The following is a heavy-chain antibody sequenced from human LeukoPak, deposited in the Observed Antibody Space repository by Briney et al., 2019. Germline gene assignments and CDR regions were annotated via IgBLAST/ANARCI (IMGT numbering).Heavy chain of an antibody. CDR3: ARVGGTNYRRSGGWYFDY. Sequence: GGSLRLSCGAFGLTVQTNSMGWLRQAPGKGLEWVSVIYTTGSTYYEDSVNGRFLISRDNSKNTLYLQMNSLRAEDTAVYYCARVGGTNYRRSGGWYFDYWGQGTLVTVSS. CDR2: IYTTGST. D-gene: IGHD4/OR15-4a*01. J-gene: IGHJ4*02. CDR1: GLTVQTNS. V-gene: IGHV3-66*01.